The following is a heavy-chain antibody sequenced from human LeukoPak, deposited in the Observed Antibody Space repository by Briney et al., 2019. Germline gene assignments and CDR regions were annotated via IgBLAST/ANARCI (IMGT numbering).Heavy chain of an antibody. CDR3: ARGPITMIVVDQFDY. V-gene: IGHV4-30-2*01. J-gene: IGHJ4*02. D-gene: IGHD3-22*01. Sequence: SQTLSLTCAVSGGSISSGGYSWSWIRQPPGTGLEWIGYIYHSGSTYYNPSLKSRVTISVDRSKNQFSLKLSSVTAADTAVYYCARGPITMIVVDQFDYWGQGTLVTVSS. CDR2: IYHSGST. CDR1: GGSISSGGYS.